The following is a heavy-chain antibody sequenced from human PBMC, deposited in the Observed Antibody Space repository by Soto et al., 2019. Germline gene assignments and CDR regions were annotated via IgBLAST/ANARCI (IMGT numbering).Heavy chain of an antibody. CDR1: VVSSISSIYY. Sequence: SETLSLTCTFSVVSSISSIYYLCCIRQPPGKGLEWIVSIYYSGSTYYNPSLKSRVTISVDTYKNQFSLKLSSVTAADTAVYYCEGHVKVLEQWGKGNIVTVSS. CDR2: IYYSGST. V-gene: IGHV4-39*01. J-gene: IGHJ4*02. CDR3: EGHVKVLEQ. D-gene: IGHD3-3*02.